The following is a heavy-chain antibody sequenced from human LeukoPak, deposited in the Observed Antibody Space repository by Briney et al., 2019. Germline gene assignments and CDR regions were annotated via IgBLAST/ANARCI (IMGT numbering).Heavy chain of an antibody. Sequence: GGSLRLSCAASGFTFSNAWVTWARQAPGEGLEWLGHIKSKTDGGTTDYAAPVKDRVTISRDDSKNTLYLQMNSLKTDNTAVYYCTTAPPWSGSAFDYWGQGTLVTVSS. J-gene: IGHJ4*02. CDR3: TTAPPWSGSAFDY. CDR1: GFTFSNAW. V-gene: IGHV3-15*01. D-gene: IGHD3-3*01. CDR2: IKSKTDGGTT.